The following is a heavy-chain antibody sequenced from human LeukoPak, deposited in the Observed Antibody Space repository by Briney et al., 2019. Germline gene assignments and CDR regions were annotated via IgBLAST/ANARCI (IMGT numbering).Heavy chain of an antibody. V-gene: IGHV4-59*01. Sequence: SETLSLTCTVSGGSISSYYWSWIRQPPGKGLEWIGYISYSGSTNFNPSLKSRVTISVDTSKNQFSLKLSSVTAADPAVYFCARDRSSSSFFPTGFDPWGQGTLVTVSS. CDR3: ARDRSSSSFFPTGFDP. CDR2: ISYSGST. D-gene: IGHD6-13*01. J-gene: IGHJ5*02. CDR1: GGSISSYY.